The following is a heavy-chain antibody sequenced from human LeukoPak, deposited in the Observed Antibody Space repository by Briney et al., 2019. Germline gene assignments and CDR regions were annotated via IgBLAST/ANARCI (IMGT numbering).Heavy chain of an antibody. D-gene: IGHD6-19*01. CDR2: IIPIFGTA. J-gene: IGHJ4*02. V-gene: IGHV1-69*06. CDR3: AREVAVAGGGLGLEPFDY. Sequence: GASVKVSCKASGGTFSSYAISWVRQAPGQGLEWMGGIIPIFGTANYAQKFQGRVTITADKSTSTAYMELSSLRSEDTAVYYCAREVAVAGGGLGLEPFDYWGQGTLVTVSS. CDR1: GGTFSSYA.